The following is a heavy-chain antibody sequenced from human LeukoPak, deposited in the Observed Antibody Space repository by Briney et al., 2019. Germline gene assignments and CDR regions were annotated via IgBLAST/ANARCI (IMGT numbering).Heavy chain of an antibody. CDR3: TRDFLHVYYYDSSGYVRGAFDI. CDR1: GGTFSSYA. J-gene: IGHJ3*02. D-gene: IGHD3-22*01. Sequence: ASVKVSCKASGGTFSSYAMSWVRQAPGQGLEWMGWINPNSGGTNFAQKFQGRVTMTRDTSISTVYMELSRLRSDDTAVYYCTRDFLHVYYYDSSGYVRGAFDIWGQGTMVTVSS. V-gene: IGHV1-2*02. CDR2: INPNSGGT.